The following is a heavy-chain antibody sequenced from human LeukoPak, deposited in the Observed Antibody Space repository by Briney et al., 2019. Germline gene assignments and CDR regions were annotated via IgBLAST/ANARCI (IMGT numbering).Heavy chain of an antibody. Sequence: SETLSLTCTVSGGSISSYYWSWIRQPPGKGLEWIGYIYYSGSTNYNPSLKSRVTISVDTSKNQFSLKLSSVTAADTAVYYCARNRGYSYGFMLAYFDYWGQGTLVTVSS. CDR1: GGSISSYY. D-gene: IGHD5-18*01. V-gene: IGHV4-59*08. J-gene: IGHJ4*02. CDR3: ARNRGYSYGFMLAYFDY. CDR2: IYYSGST.